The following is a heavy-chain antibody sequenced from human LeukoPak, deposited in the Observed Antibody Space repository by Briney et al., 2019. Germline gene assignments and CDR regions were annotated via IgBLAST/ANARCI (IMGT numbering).Heavy chain of an antibody. CDR3: TTDYSDSSGYYYMVDY. J-gene: IGHJ4*02. CDR2: IKSKTDGGTT. D-gene: IGHD3-22*01. Sequence: GSLRLSCAASGFTFSNAWMSWVRQAPGKGLEWVGRIKSKTDGGTTDYAAPVKGRFTISRDDSKNTLYLQMNSLKTEDTAVYYCTTDYSDSSGYYYMVDYWGQGTLVTVSS. CDR1: GFTFSNAW. V-gene: IGHV3-15*01.